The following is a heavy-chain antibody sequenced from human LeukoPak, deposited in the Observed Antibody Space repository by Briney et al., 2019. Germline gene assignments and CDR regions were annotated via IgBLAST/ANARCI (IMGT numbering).Heavy chain of an antibody. CDR3: AELGITMIGGV. CDR1: GFTFSSYW. J-gene: IGHJ6*04. Sequence: PGGSLRLSCVASGFTFSSYWMSWVRQAPGKGLEWVSYISSSGSTIYYADSVKGRFTISRDNAKNSLYLQMSSLRAEDTAVYYCAELGITMIGGVWGKGTTVTISS. V-gene: IGHV3-48*04. D-gene: IGHD3-10*02. CDR2: ISSSGSTI.